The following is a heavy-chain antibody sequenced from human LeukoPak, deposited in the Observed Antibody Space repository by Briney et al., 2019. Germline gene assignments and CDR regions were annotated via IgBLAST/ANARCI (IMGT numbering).Heavy chain of an antibody. Sequence: ASVKVSCKASGYTFTSYGISWVRQAPGQGLEWMGWISAYNGNTNYAQKLQGRVTMTTDTSTSTAYMELRSLRSDDTAVYYCAKVLRGWYYFDYWGQGTLVTVSS. CDR2: ISAYNGNT. J-gene: IGHJ4*02. V-gene: IGHV1-18*01. D-gene: IGHD6-19*01. CDR1: GYTFTSYG. CDR3: AKVLRGWYYFDY.